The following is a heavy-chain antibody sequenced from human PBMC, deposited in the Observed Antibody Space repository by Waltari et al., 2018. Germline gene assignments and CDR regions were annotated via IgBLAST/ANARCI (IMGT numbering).Heavy chain of an antibody. Sequence: QVQLVESGGGVVQPGRSLRLSCAASGFTFSSYAMHWVRQAPGKGLEWVAVISYDGSNKYYADSVKGRFTISRDNSKNTLYLQMNSLRAEDTAVYYCARDHIAVAGTTSFDYWGQGTLVTVSS. D-gene: IGHD6-19*01. CDR2: ISYDGSNK. CDR1: GFTFSSYA. J-gene: IGHJ4*02. CDR3: ARDHIAVAGTTSFDY. V-gene: IGHV3-30-3*01.